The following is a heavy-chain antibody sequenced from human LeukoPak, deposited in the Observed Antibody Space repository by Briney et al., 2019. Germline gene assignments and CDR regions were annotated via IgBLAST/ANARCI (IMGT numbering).Heavy chain of an antibody. CDR2: IWYDGSNK. D-gene: IGHD6-13*01. J-gene: IGHJ6*03. Sequence: PGRSLRLSCAASGFTFSSYGMHWVRQAPGKGLEWVAVIWYDGSNKYYADSVKGRFTISRDNSKNTLYLQMNSLRAEDTAVYYCARLGQQLGYYYYYYMDVWGKGTTVTVSS. CDR1: GFTFSSYG. CDR3: ARLGQQLGYYYYYYMDV. V-gene: IGHV3-33*01.